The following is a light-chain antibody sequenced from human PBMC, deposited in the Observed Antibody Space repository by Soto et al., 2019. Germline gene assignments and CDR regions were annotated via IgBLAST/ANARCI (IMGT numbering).Light chain of an antibody. CDR2: DAS. J-gene: IGKJ1*01. CDR1: QSVSSY. V-gene: IGKV3-11*01. CDR3: QQRRNWHQT. Sequence: EIVLTQSPATLSLSPGERATLSCRASQSVSSYLAWYQQKPGQAPRLLIYDASNRATGIPARFSGSGSGTDFTLTISSLEPEDCAVYYCQQRRNWHQTFGPGTKAEIK.